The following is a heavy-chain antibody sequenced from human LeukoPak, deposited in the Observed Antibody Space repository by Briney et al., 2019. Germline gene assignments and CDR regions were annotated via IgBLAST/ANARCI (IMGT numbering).Heavy chain of an antibody. D-gene: IGHD1-14*01. CDR1: IGSINYYY. V-gene: IGHV4-59*08. CDR3: ARLSHPGATTWYFDY. J-gene: IGHJ4*02. CDR2: IHYSGNT. Sequence: SETLSLTCTVSIGSINYYYWTWIRQSPEKGLEWIGHIHYSGNTNYNPSLKSRVTISVDTSKKQFSLNLNSVTAADTAVYYCARLSHPGATTWYFDYWGQGTLVIVSS.